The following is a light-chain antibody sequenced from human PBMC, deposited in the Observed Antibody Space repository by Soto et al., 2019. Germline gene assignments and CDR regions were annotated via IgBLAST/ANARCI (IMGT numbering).Light chain of an antibody. J-gene: IGLJ3*02. V-gene: IGLV1-44*01. CDR1: SSNIGSNA. Sequence: QSVLTQHPSASWTPGQRVPISFSGSSSNIGSNAVNWYQQLPGTAPKLLMSNNNQWPSGVPYRFSGSKSGTSASLAISGLQSEEEADYYRAAWDDSLNGLVFGGGTKVTVL. CDR2: NNN. CDR3: AAWDDSLNGLV.